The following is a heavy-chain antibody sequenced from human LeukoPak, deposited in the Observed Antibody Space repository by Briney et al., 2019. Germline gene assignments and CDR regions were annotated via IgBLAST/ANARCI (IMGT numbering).Heavy chain of an antibody. CDR1: GYTFTNYG. V-gene: IGHV1-18*01. Sequence: ASVKVSCKAPGYTFTNYGISWVRQAPGQGLEWMGWISAYNGNTDYAQKFQGRVTMTTDTSTSTAYVELRNLRSDDTAMYYCARSQYLLLSWWNAFDVWGQGTMVTVSS. CDR3: ARSQYLLLSWWNAFDV. J-gene: IGHJ3*01. CDR2: ISAYNGNT. D-gene: IGHD2-2*01.